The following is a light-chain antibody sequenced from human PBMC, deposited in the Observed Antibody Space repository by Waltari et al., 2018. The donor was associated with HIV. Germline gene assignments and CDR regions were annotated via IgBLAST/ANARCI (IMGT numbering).Light chain of an antibody. CDR2: YDS. CDR1: NIGSKS. CDR3: QVWDSSSDHVV. Sequence: SYVLTQPPSVSVAPGKTARITCGGNNIGSKSVHWYQQKPGPAPVLVIDYDSDRPSGIPERFSGSNSGNTATLTISRVEAGDEADYYCQVWDSSSDHVVFGGGTKLTVL. J-gene: IGLJ2*01. V-gene: IGLV3-21*04.